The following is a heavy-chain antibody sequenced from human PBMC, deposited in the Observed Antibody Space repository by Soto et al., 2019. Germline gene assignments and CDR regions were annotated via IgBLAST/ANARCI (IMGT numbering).Heavy chain of an antibody. CDR1: GFTFSNHG. J-gene: IGHJ4*02. CDR3: ARDLSYYSDDC. CDR2: IWFDGSRK. Sequence: QAHLAESGGGVVQPGGSLRLSCAASGFTFSNHGMHWVHQAPGKGLEWVAAIWFDGSRKHYADSVEGRFTISRDDSKSTLYLQMNSLRVEDTAVYYCARDLSYYSDDCWGQGTLVTVSS. V-gene: IGHV3-33*01. D-gene: IGHD5-18*01.